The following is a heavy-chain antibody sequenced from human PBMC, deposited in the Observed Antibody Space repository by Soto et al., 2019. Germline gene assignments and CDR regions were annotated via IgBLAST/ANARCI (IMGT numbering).Heavy chain of an antibody. D-gene: IGHD3-22*01. V-gene: IGHV4-39*01. CDR1: GGSLSSSSYY. CDR2: FSNSGRT. J-gene: IGHJ3*02. CDR3: ATFRSGYYQTDAFDI. Sequence: SETLSLTCTVSGGSLSSSSYYWGWIRQPTGKGLERIGRFSNSGRTYYNPSLNSRVTISVDMSKKQFSLKLISVTAADTAVYYFATFRSGYYQTDAFDIWGQGTMVTVSS.